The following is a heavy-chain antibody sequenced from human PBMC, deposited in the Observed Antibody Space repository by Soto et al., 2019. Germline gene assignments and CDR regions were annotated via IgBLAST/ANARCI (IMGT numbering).Heavy chain of an antibody. Sequence: PGGSLRLSCVASGFNFRYNAMSWVRQAPGKGLQWVSTISGSGDKTYYADSVKGRFTISSDRSKNTLYLQMDSLRADDTAVYYCVRLPGGSAPRPDYWGQGTMVTVSS. CDR1: GFNFRYNA. CDR2: ISGSGDKT. J-gene: IGHJ4*02. V-gene: IGHV3-23*01. CDR3: VRLPGGSAPRPDY. D-gene: IGHD6-6*01.